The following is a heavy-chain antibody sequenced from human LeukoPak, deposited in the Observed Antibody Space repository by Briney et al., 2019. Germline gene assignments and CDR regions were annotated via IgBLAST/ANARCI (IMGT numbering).Heavy chain of an antibody. J-gene: IGHJ5*02. D-gene: IGHD5-12*01. Sequence: GGSLRLSCAASGFTVSSNYMSWVRQAPGKGLEWVSVIYSGGSTYYADSVKGRFTISRDNSKNTLYLQMNSLRAEDTAVYYCARDKGPYGGYVGWFDPWGQGTLVTVSS. CDR2: IYSGGST. V-gene: IGHV3-53*01. CDR3: ARDKGPYGGYVGWFDP. CDR1: GFTVSSNY.